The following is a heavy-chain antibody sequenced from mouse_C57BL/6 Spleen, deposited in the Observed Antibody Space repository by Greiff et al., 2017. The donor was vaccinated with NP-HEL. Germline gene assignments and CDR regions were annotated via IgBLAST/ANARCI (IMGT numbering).Heavy chain of an antibody. CDR2: IHPSDSDT. CDR3: AIWGDYGSGAY. Sequence: QVQLQQPGAELVKPGASVKVSCKASGYTFTSYWMHWVKQRPGQGLEWIGRIHPSDSDTNSNQKFKGKATLTVDKSSSTAYMQLSSLTSEDSAVYYCAIWGDYGSGAYWGQGTLVTVSA. CDR1: GYTFTSYW. J-gene: IGHJ3*01. V-gene: IGHV1-74*01. D-gene: IGHD1-1*01.